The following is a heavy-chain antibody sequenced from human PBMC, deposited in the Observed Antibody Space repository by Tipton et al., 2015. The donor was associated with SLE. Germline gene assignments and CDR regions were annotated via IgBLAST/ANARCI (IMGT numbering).Heavy chain of an antibody. CDR1: GFTFSSSG. D-gene: IGHD2-2*01. CDR3: AKDKTSSTSWSDY. Sequence: SLRLSCAASGFTFSSSGMHWVRQAPGKGLEWVAVVSYDGSNKYYTDSVKGRFTISRDNFQNTLYLQMNSLRVEDTAVYYCAKDKTSSTSWSDYWGQGTLVTVSS. CDR2: VSYDGSNK. V-gene: IGHV3-30*18. J-gene: IGHJ4*02.